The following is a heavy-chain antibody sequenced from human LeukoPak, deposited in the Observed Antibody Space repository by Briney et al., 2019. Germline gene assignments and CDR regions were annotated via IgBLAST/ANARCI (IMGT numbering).Heavy chain of an antibody. CDR3: ARVANYSGYPGYFDL. V-gene: IGHV4-39*01. D-gene: IGHD5-12*01. J-gene: IGHJ2*01. CDR1: GGSVSLSIYY. CDR2: IYYSGST. Sequence: PSETLSLTCTVSGGSVSLSIYYWGWIRQPPGKGLEWIGSIYYSGSTYYNPSLKSRVTISVDSSKNQFSLKLSSVTAADTAVYYCARVANYSGYPGYFDLWGRGTLVTVSS.